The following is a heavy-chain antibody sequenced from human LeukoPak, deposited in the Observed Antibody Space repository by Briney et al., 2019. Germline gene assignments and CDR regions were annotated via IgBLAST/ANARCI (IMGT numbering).Heavy chain of an antibody. CDR3: ARAGQQLVPYYFNY. Sequence: PGGSLRLSCAASGFTFSSHAMNWVRQAPGKGLEWVSAISGAGGSTYYAASMKGRFTISRDNSKNTLYLQMNSLRADDTAVYFCARAGQQLVPYYFNYWGQGILVTVSS. D-gene: IGHD6-13*01. CDR1: GFTFSSHA. J-gene: IGHJ4*02. CDR2: ISGAGGST. V-gene: IGHV3-23*01.